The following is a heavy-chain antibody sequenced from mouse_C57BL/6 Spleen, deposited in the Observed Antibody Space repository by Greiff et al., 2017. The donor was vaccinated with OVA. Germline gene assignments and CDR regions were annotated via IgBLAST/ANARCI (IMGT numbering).Heavy chain of an antibody. J-gene: IGHJ3*01. Sequence: EVQLVESGEGLVKPGGSLKLSCAASGFTFSSYAMSWVRQTPEKRLEWVAYISSGGDYIDYADTVKGRFTMARDNARNTLYLQMSSLKSEDTAMYYCTRDFYYGNLPGAYWGQGTLVTVSA. V-gene: IGHV5-9-1*02. CDR1: GFTFSSYA. CDR3: TRDFYYGNLPGAY. CDR2: ISSGGDYI. D-gene: IGHD2-1*01.